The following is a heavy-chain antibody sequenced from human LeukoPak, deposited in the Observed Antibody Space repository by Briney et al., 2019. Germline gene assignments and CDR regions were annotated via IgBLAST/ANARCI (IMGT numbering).Heavy chain of an antibody. J-gene: IGHJ5*02. CDR1: GGTFSNYA. D-gene: IGHD2-2*01. V-gene: IGHV1-69*01. CDR3: AREVVPAAGWFDP. Sequence: SVKVSCKASGGTFSNYAISWVRQAPGQGLEWMGGIIPIFGRVNYAQKFQGRVTITADESTSTAYMELSSLRSEDTAMYYCAREVVPAAGWFDPWGQGTLVTVSS. CDR2: IIPIFGRV.